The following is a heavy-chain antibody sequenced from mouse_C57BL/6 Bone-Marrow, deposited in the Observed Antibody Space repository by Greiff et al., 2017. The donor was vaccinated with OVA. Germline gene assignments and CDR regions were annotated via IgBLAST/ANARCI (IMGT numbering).Heavy chain of an antibody. CDR3: ARQLRLPNWYFDV. CDR1: GFSINSDCY. CDR2: TFYSGIT. V-gene: IGHV3-3*01. J-gene: IGHJ1*03. D-gene: IGHD3-2*02. Sequence: VQLKESGPSLVRPSQTLSLTCTVTGFSINSDCYWIWIRQFPGNKLEYIGYTFYSGITYYNPSLESRTYITRDTSKNQFSLKLSSVTTEDTATYYCARQLRLPNWYFDVWGTGTTVTVSS.